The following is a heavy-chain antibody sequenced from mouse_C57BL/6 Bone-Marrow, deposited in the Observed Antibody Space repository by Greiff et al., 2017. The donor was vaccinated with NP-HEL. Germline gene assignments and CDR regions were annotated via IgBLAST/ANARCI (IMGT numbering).Heavy chain of an antibody. CDR1: GFNIKDDY. D-gene: IGHD1-1*01. Sequence: VQLQQSGAELVRPGASVKLSCTASGFNIKDDYMHWVKRRPEQGLEWIGWIDPENGDTEYASKFQGKATITADTSSNTAYLQRSSLTSEDTAVYYCTRDYYGSSFYWYFDVWGTGTTVTVSS. CDR2: IDPENGDT. CDR3: TRDYYGSSFYWYFDV. V-gene: IGHV14-4*01. J-gene: IGHJ1*03.